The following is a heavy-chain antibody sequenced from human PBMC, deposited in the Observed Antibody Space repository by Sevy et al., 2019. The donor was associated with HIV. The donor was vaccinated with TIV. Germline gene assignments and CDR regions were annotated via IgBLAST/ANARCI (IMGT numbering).Heavy chain of an antibody. Sequence: SLRLSCAASGFTFSSYSMNWVRQATGKGLQWVSSISSSRSYIYDADSVKGRFTISRGNAKNSLYLQMNSLRAEDTAVNYCARGEVPSAFDIWGQGTMVVVSS. V-gene: IGHV3-21*01. CDR2: ISSSRSYI. CDR3: ARGEVPSAFDI. J-gene: IGHJ3*02. D-gene: IGHD1-1*01. CDR1: GFTFSSYS.